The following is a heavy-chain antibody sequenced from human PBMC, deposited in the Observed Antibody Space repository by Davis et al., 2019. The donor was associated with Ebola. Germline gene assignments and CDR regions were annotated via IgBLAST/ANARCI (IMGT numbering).Heavy chain of an antibody. D-gene: IGHD4-17*01. CDR1: GYTFTGYY. V-gene: IGHV1-46*01. CDR3: ARDRVTTVTQRYFDY. J-gene: IGHJ4*02. Sequence: AASVKVSCKASGYTFTGYYMHWVRQAPGQGLEWMGIINPSGGSTSYAQKFQGRVTMTRDTSTSTVYMELSSLRSEDTAVYYCARDRVTTVTQRYFDYWGQGTLVTVSS. CDR2: INPSGGST.